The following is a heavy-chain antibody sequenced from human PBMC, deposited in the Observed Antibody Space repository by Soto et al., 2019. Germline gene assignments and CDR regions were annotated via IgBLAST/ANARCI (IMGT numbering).Heavy chain of an antibody. D-gene: IGHD4-17*01. J-gene: IGHJ4*02. CDR1: GFTFSTYA. CDR2: IVASGSGS. Sequence: EVQLLESGGGLVQPGGSLTLSCAASGFTFSTYAMTWVRQAPGKGLEWVSSIVASGSGSYYADSVKGRFTLSRDHSRNTLYLQMSRPSADDPAVSYCAKDTEGRPHTVSHFDYWGQGTLVTVSS. V-gene: IGHV3-23*01. CDR3: AKDTEGRPHTVSHFDY.